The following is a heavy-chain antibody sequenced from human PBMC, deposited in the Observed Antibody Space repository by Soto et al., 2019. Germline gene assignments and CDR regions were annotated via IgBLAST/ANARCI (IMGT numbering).Heavy chain of an antibody. D-gene: IGHD2-8*01. CDR3: AADAKAWQRMVPSDY. Sequence: SVKVSCKASGCTFTSSAFQWVRQARGQRLEWIGWIAVGSGYTNYAQRFQDRVTLTRDMSTATTYMELSRLTSEDTAIYYCAADAKAWQRMVPSDYWGQGTLVTVSS. CDR1: GCTFTSSA. CDR2: IAVGSGYT. J-gene: IGHJ4*02. V-gene: IGHV1-58*01.